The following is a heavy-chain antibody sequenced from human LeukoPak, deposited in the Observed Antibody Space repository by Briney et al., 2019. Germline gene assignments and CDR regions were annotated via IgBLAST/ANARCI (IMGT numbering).Heavy chain of an antibody. J-gene: IGHJ4*02. V-gene: IGHV3-73*01. CDR2: IRSKANSYAT. D-gene: IGHD3-22*01. CDR3: TRRNYDSSGFSDY. CDR1: GFTFSGSA. Sequence: GGSLKLSCAASGFTFSGSAMHWVRQASGKGLEWVGRIRSKANSYATAYAASVKGRLTISRDDSKNTAYLQMNSLKTEDTAVYYCTRRNYDSSGFSDYWGQGTLVTVSS.